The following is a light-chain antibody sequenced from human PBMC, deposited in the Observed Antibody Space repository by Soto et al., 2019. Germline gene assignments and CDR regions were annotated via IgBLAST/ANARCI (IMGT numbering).Light chain of an antibody. CDR2: NVY. V-gene: IGLV2-14*03. Sequence: QPALTQPASVSGSPGQSITISCTGTSSDVGAYNFVSWHQQHPGKAPKLMIYNVYDRPSGVSYRFSGSKSGNTASLTISGLQGEDEADYYCSAYTVSRTYVFGTGTKV. CDR3: SAYTVSRTYV. CDR1: SSDVGAYNF. J-gene: IGLJ1*01.